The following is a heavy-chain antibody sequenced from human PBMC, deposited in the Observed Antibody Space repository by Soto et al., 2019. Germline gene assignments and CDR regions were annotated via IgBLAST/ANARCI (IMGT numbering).Heavy chain of an antibody. CDR1: GFTFSSYS. D-gene: IGHD3-10*01. CDR2: ISSSSSYI. V-gene: IGHV3-21*01. J-gene: IGHJ4*02. CDR3: ARAAHYYGSGSYYNGPPDY. Sequence: GGSLRLSCAASGFTFSSYSMNWVRQAPGKGLEWVSSISSSSSYIYYADSVKGRFTISRDNAKNSLYLQMNSLRAEDTAAYYCARAAHYYGSGSYYNGPPDYWGQGTLVTVSS.